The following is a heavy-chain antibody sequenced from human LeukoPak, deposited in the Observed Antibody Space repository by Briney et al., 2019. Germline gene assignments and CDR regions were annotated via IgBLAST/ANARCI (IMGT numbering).Heavy chain of an antibody. J-gene: IGHJ4*02. D-gene: IGHD3-22*01. CDR3: ARDGNYDSSGHHDY. CDR2: ISSSSSYI. V-gene: IGHV3-21*01. CDR1: GFTFSSYS. Sequence: KSGGSLRLSCAASGFTFSSYSMNWVRQAPGKGLEWVSSISSSSSYIYYADSVKGRFTISRDNAKNSLYLQMNSLRAEDTAVYYCARDGNYDSSGHHDYWGQGTLVTVSS.